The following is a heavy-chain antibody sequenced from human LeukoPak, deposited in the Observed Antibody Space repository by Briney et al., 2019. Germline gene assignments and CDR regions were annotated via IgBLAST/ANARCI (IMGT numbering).Heavy chain of an antibody. D-gene: IGHD3-22*01. V-gene: IGHV3-74*01. J-gene: IGHJ5*02. CDR2: INSDGSST. Sequence: GGSLRLSCAASGFTFSSYWMHWVRQAPGKGLVWVSRINSDGSSTSYADSVKGRFTISRDNAKNTLYLQMNSLRAEDTAVYYCARGPYYYDSSGYYYTWGQGTLVTVSS. CDR3: ARGPYYYDSSGYYYT. CDR1: GFTFSSYW.